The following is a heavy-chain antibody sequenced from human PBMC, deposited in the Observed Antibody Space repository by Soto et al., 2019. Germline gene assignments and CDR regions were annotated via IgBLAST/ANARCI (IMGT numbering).Heavy chain of an antibody. Sequence: SETLSLTCTVSGGSISSSSYYWGWIRQPPGKGLEWIGSIYYSGSTYYNPSLKSRVTISVDTTKNQFSLKLSSVTAADTAVYYCASVTRDSSDYYGPLDAFDIWGQGTMLTVSS. V-gene: IGHV4-39*01. J-gene: IGHJ3*02. CDR3: ASVTRDSSDYYGPLDAFDI. CDR2: IYYSGST. D-gene: IGHD3-22*01. CDR1: GGSISSSSYY.